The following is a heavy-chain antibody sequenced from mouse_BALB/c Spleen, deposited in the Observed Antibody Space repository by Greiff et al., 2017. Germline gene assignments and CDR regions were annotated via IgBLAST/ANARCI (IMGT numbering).Heavy chain of an antibody. CDR1: GFTFSSFG. J-gene: IGHJ4*01. CDR3: ARQLGLRYAMDY. CDR2: ISSGSSTI. V-gene: IGHV5-17*02. Sequence: EVQRVESGGGLVQPGGSRKLSCAASGFTFSSFGMHWVRQAPEKGLEWVAYISSGSSTIYYADTVKGRFTISRDNPKNTLFLQMTSLRSEDTAMYYCARQLGLRYAMDYWGQGTSVTVSS. D-gene: IGHD3-1*01.